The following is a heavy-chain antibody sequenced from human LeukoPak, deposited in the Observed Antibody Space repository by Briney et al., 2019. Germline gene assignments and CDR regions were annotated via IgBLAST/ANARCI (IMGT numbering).Heavy chain of an antibody. CDR2: INHSGST. D-gene: IGHD3-22*01. J-gene: IGHJ4*02. CDR3: ARSRIVVVITTSLLFDY. V-gene: IGHV4-34*01. Sequence: SETLSLTCAVYGGSFSGYYWSWIRQPPGKGLEWIGEINHSGSTNYNPSLKSRVTISVDASKNQFSLKLSSVTAADTAVYYCARSRIVVVITTSLLFDYWGQGTLVTVSS. CDR1: GGSFSGYY.